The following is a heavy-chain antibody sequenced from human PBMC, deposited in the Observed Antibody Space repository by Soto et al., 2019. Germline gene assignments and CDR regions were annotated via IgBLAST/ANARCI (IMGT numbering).Heavy chain of an antibody. CDR2: IYYSGST. CDR3: ARDRRYCSSSSCRHNRYFDL. D-gene: IGHD2-2*01. CDR1: GGSIKSYY. V-gene: IGHV4-59*01. J-gene: IGHJ2*01. Sequence: SETLSLTCTVSGGSIKSYYWSWIRQPPGKGLECIGYIYYSGSTNYNPSLKSRVTISVDTSKNQFSLKLSSVSAADTAVYYCARDRRYCSSSSCRHNRYFDLGGRCTLVTVSS.